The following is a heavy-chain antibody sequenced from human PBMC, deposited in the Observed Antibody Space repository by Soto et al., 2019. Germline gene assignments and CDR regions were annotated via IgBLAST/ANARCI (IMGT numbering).Heavy chain of an antibody. V-gene: IGHV1-2*02. CDR3: GKGRSGDVGVFY. CDR1: GYSFTGYY. D-gene: IGHD1-26*01. J-gene: IGHJ4*02. CDR2: ISPNSGGT. Sequence: QVQLVQSGAEVKKSGASVKISCKASGYSFTGYYIHWVRQAPGQGFEWMGEISPNSGGTKYAQKFQGRVIMTRDTSITTVYMDLSNLSPDDTAVYYCGKGRSGDVGVFYWGQGTLVTVYS.